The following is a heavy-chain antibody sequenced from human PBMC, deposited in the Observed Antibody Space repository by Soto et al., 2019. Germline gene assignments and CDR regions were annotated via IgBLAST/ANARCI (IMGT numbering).Heavy chain of an antibody. CDR1: GFTFSSYA. CDR3: AKDLGYSGYGVFDY. V-gene: IGHV3-23*01. D-gene: IGHD5-12*01. Sequence: GGSLRLSCTASGFTFSSYAMTWVRQAPGKGLEWVSSIRGSGTNTYYAASLKGRFTISRDNSKNTLYLQMNSLRADDTAVYFCAKDLGYSGYGVFDYWGQGTLVTVSS. J-gene: IGHJ4*02. CDR2: IRGSGTNT.